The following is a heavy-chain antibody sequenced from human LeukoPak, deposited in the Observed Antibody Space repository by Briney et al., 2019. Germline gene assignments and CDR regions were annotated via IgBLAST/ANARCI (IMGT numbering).Heavy chain of an antibody. D-gene: IGHD4-23*01. CDR2: VASDGSST. Sequence: GGSLRLSCAAPGFTFSSYWMNWVRQAPGKGLVWVSRVASDGSSTTYADSVKGRFSISGDNAKNTLYLQMNSLRVEDTAVYYCARGRPHGNDYWGQGTLVTVSS. CDR1: GFTFSSYW. J-gene: IGHJ4*02. CDR3: ARGRPHGNDY. V-gene: IGHV3-74*01.